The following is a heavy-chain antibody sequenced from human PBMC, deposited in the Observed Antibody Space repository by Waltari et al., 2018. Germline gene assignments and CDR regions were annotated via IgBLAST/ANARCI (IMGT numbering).Heavy chain of an antibody. CDR3: VRQVGTNWFDP. CDR1: GYTFTHYW. V-gene: IGHV5-51*01. Sequence: EVQLVQSGAEVKKPGESLKISCPGSGYTFTHYWIGWVRQMPGKGLEWMGIIYPGDSDTTYSPSFEGQVTISADKSISIAYLQWSSLKASDTAMYYCVRQVGTNWFDPWGQGTLVTVSS. J-gene: IGHJ5*02. CDR2: IYPGDSDT. D-gene: IGHD5-12*01.